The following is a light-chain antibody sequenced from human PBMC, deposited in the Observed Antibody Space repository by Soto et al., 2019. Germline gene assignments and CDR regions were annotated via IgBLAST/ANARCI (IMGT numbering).Light chain of an antibody. CDR3: TSWTTSTTMI. CDR1: RSDIGAYNF. V-gene: IGLV2-14*03. CDR2: DVN. J-gene: IGLJ2*01. Sequence: QSVLTPPASVSGSPGQSITISCTGTRSDIGAYNFVSWYQQHPGKAPKLMLYDVNIRPSGVSNRFSGSKSGNTASLTISGLQAEDEADYYCTSWTTSTTMIFGGGTKLTVL.